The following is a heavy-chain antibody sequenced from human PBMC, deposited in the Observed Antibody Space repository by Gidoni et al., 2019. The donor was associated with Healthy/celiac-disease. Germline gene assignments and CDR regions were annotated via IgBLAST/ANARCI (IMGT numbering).Heavy chain of an antibody. D-gene: IGHD2-2*01. CDR2: ISGSGGST. CDR1: GFTFSSSA. Sequence: EVQLLESGGGLVQPGGSLRLSCAASGFTFSSSAMSWVRQAPGKGLEWVPAISGSGGSTYYADSVKGRFTISRDNSKNTLYLQMNSLRAEDTAVYYCAKDLPDIVVVPAAMPSYYYYYMDVWGKGTTVTVSS. J-gene: IGHJ6*03. CDR3: AKDLPDIVVVPAAMPSYYYYYMDV. V-gene: IGHV3-23*01.